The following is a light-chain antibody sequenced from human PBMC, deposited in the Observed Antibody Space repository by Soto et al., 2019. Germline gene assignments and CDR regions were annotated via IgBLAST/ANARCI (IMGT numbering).Light chain of an antibody. J-gene: IGLJ1*01. CDR3: GSYAGSKGGV. CDR1: SSDVGGYNY. V-gene: IGLV2-8*01. CDR2: EVS. Sequence: QSVLTQPPSASGSPGQSATISFTGTSSDVGGYNYVSWYQQHPGKAPKLMIYEVSKRPSGVPDRFSGSKSGNTASLTVSGPQAGEGADYYCGSYAGSKGGVLGTGTKVTVL.